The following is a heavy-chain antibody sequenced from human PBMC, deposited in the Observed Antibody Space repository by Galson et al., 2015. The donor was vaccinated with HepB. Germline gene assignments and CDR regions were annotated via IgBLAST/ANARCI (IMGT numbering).Heavy chain of an antibody. Sequence: SVKVSCKASGGTFSSYTISWVRQAPGQGLEWMGRIIPILDIANYAQKFQGRVTITADKSTSTAYMELSSLRSEDTAVYYCARWTYYDILTAKAFDIWGQGTMVTVPS. CDR1: GGTFSSYT. V-gene: IGHV1-69*02. CDR3: ARWTYYDILTAKAFDI. CDR2: IIPILDIA. J-gene: IGHJ3*02. D-gene: IGHD3-9*01.